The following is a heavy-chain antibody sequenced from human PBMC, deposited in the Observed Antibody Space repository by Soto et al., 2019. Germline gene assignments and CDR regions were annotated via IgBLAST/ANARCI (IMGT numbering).Heavy chain of an antibody. V-gene: IGHV3-30-3*01. CDR2: ISYDGSNK. Sequence: QVQLVESGGGVVQPGRSLRLSCAASGFTFSSYAMLWVRQAPGKGLEWVAVISYDGSNKYYADSVKGRFTISRDNSKNTLYLQMNSLRAEDTAVYYCAREVRSSSSDIDYWGQGTLVTVSS. D-gene: IGHD6-6*01. J-gene: IGHJ4*02. CDR3: AREVRSSSSDIDY. CDR1: GFTFSSYA.